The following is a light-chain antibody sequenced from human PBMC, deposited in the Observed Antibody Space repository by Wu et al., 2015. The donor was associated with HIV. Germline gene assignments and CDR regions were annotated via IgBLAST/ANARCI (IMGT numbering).Light chain of an antibody. CDR3: QQSYSNPET. CDR1: QSISSY. Sequence: DIQMTQSPSSLSASIGDRVTITCRASQSISSYLNWYQQKPGKAPKLLIYAASSLQSGVPSRFSGSGSGTDFTLTISSLQREDFATYYCQQSYSNPETFGPGTKVDIK. CDR2: AAS. J-gene: IGKJ3*01. V-gene: IGKV1-39*01.